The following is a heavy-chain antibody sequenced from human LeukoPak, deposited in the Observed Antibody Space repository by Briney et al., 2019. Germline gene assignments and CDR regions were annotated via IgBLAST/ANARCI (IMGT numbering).Heavy chain of an antibody. CDR2: MNPNSGNT. V-gene: IGHV1-8*01. Sequence: ASVKVSCKASGYTFTSYDINWVRQATGQGLEWMGWMNPNSGNTGYAQKFQARVTMTRNTSISTAYMELSSLRSEDTAVYYCARVVVIAEYYFDYWGQGTLVPVSS. D-gene: IGHD3-22*01. CDR1: GYTFTSYD. CDR3: ARVVVIAEYYFDY. J-gene: IGHJ4*02.